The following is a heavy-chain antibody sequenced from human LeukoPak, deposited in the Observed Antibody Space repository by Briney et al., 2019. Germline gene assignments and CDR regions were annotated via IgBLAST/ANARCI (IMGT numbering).Heavy chain of an antibody. V-gene: IGHV4-39*07. CDR1: GGSISSSSYY. CDR2: IYYSGST. J-gene: IGHJ2*01. Sequence: PSETLSLTCTVSGGSISSSSYYWGWIRQPPGKGLEWIGSIYYSGSTYYNPSLKSRVAISVDTSKNQFSLKLSSVTAADTAVYYCARDPYCSGGSCYRGVAYFDLWGRGTLVTVSS. D-gene: IGHD2-15*01. CDR3: ARDPYCSGGSCYRGVAYFDL.